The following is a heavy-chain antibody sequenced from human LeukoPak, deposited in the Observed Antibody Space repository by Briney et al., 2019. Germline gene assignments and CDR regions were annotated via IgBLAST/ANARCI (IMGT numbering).Heavy chain of an antibody. CDR3: ARDEGGYDRNWFDP. V-gene: IGHV4-34*01. D-gene: IGHD5-12*01. CDR1: GGSFSGYY. CDR2: INHSGST. J-gene: IGHJ5*02. Sequence: SETLPLTCAVYGGSFSGYYWSWIRQPPGKGLEWIGEINHSGSTNYNPSLKSRVTISVDTSKNQFSLKLSSVTAADTAVYYCARDEGGYDRNWFDPWGQGTLVTVSS.